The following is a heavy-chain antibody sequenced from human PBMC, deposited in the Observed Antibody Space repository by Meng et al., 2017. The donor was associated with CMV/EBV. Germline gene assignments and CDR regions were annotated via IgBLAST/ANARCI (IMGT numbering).Heavy chain of an antibody. Sequence: GESLKISCAASGFTFSSYWMSWVRQAPGKGLEWVANIKQDGSEKYYVDSVKGRFTISRDNAKNSLYLQMNSLRAEDTAVYYCATDPTYYDFWSSHFIDHWGQGTLVTVSS. V-gene: IGHV3-7*01. D-gene: IGHD3-3*01. CDR1: GFTFSSYW. CDR2: IKQDGSEK. CDR3: ATDPTYYDFWSSHFIDH. J-gene: IGHJ4*02.